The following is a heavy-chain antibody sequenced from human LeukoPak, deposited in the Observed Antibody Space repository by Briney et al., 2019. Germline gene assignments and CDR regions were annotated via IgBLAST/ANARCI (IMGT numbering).Heavy chain of an antibody. CDR3: ARDVEMATVGAFDI. CDR2: TYYRSKWYS. J-gene: IGHJ3*02. D-gene: IGHD5-24*01. CDR1: GDSVSSSTAA. Sequence: SQTLSLTCAISGDSVSSSTAAWNWIRQSPSRGLEWLGRTYYRSKWYSDFAEYVKSRITIDPDTSKNQFSLQLNSVTPDDTAVYFCARDVEMATVGAFDIWGQGTMVTVSS. V-gene: IGHV6-1*01.